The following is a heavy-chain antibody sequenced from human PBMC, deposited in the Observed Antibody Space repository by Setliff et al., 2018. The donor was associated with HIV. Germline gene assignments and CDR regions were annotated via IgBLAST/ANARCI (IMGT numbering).Heavy chain of an antibody. D-gene: IGHD3-16*01. CDR2: MHASGST. J-gene: IGHJ6*02. Sequence: ASETLSLTCTVSGGSISSGNHYWAWIRQPAGKRLEWIGHMHASGSTYYNPSLNSRASISVDTSNSQVSLRLTSVTAADTAVYYCAREIPFRGNANMWDYYAMDVWGQGITVTVSS. CDR3: AREIPFRGNANMWDYYAMDV. CDR1: GGSISSGNHY. V-gene: IGHV4-61*09.